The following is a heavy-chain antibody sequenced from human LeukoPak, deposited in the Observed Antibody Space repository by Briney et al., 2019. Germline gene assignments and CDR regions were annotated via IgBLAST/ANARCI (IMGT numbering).Heavy chain of an antibody. Sequence: GGSLRLSCAASGFTFSSYAMHWVRQAPGKGLEWVAVISYDGSSKYYADSVKGRFTISRDNSKNTLYLQMNSLRAEDTAVYYCARDTSQRSYYYYYMDVWGKGTTVTVSS. V-gene: IGHV3-30*04. CDR2: ISYDGSSK. D-gene: IGHD3-16*01. CDR3: ARDTSQRSYYYYYMDV. CDR1: GFTFSSYA. J-gene: IGHJ6*03.